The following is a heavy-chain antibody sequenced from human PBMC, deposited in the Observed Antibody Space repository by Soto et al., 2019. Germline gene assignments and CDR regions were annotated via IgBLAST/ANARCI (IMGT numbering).Heavy chain of an antibody. CDR3: ARLGRDYDSSAHGPFVY. CDR2: INPSGGST. CDR1: GYTFTSYY. Sequence: GASVKVSCKASGYTFTSYYMHWVRQAPGQGLEWMGIINPSGGSTSYAQKFQGRVTMTRDTSTSTVYMELSSLRSEDTAVYYCARLGRDYDSSAHGPFVYWGQGTLVTVSS. D-gene: IGHD3-22*01. J-gene: IGHJ4*02. V-gene: IGHV1-46*01.